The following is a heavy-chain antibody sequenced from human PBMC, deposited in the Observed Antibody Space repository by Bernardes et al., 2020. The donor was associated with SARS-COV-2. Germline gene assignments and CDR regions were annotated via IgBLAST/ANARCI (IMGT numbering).Heavy chain of an antibody. CDR2: ISPKSGAT. D-gene: IGHD2-21*01. V-gene: IGHV1-2*02. J-gene: IGHJ4*02. CDR3: ARTFYYDRGGDSLFDY. Sequence: ASVKVSCTASGYTFSDYYTHWLRQAPGQGLEWMGWISPKSGATNHAQKFQGRVTMTRDTSISTDYMELSRLRSDDTAVYYCARTFYYDRGGDSLFDYWGQGTPVTVSS. CDR1: GYTFSDYY.